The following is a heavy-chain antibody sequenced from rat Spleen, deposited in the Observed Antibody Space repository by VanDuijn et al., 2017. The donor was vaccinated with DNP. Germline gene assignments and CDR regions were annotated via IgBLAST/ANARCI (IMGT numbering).Heavy chain of an antibody. CDR2: ISYSGST. CDR1: GYSISSNY. D-gene: IGHD1-1*01. V-gene: IGHV3-1*01. CDR3: ARWVRYFDY. Sequence: EVQLQESGPGLMKPSQSLSLTCSVTGYSISSNYWGWIRKFPGNKMEWMGYISYSGSTRYNPSLKSRISITRDTSENQFFLHLNSVTTEDTATYYCARWVRYFDYWGQGVMVTVSS. J-gene: IGHJ2*01.